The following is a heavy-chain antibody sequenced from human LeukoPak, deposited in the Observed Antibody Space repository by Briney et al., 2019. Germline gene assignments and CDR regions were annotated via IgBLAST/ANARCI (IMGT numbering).Heavy chain of an antibody. D-gene: IGHD6-13*01. J-gene: IGHJ4*02. Sequence: ASVKVSCKASGYTFTGYYMHWVRQAPGQGLEWMGWINPNSGGTNYAQKFEGRVTMTRDTSISTAYMELSRLRSDDTAVYYCAREVVAAAGENFDYWGQGTLVTVSS. CDR1: GYTFTGYY. V-gene: IGHV1-2*02. CDR3: AREVVAAAGENFDY. CDR2: INPNSGGT.